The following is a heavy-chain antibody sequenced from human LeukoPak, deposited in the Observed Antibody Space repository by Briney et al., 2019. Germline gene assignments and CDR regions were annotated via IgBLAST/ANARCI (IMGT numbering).Heavy chain of an antibody. CDR3: ARFSSSWYSFDY. Sequence: SSETLSLTCTVSGGSTSSSSYSWGWIRHPPGKGLEWIGSIYYSGSTYYNPSLKSRVTISVDTSKNQFSLKLSSVTAADTAVYYCARFSSSWYSFDYWGQGTLVTVSS. CDR2: IYYSGST. D-gene: IGHD6-13*01. CDR1: GGSTSSSSYS. J-gene: IGHJ4*02. V-gene: IGHV4-39*01.